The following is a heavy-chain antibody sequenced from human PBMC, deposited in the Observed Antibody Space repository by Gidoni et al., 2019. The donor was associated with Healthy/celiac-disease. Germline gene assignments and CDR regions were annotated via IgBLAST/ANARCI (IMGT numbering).Heavy chain of an antibody. CDR1: GFTFSSYG. CDR2: ISYDGSNK. J-gene: IGHJ4*02. D-gene: IGHD1-7*01. Sequence: QVQLVESGGGVVQPGRSLRLSCADSGFTFSSYGMHWVRQAPGKGLEWVAVISYDGSNKYYADSVKGRFTISRDNSKNTLYLQMNSLRAEDTAVYYCAKDWTGTTSGYFDYWGQGTLVTVSS. V-gene: IGHV3-30*18. CDR3: AKDWTGTTSGYFDY.